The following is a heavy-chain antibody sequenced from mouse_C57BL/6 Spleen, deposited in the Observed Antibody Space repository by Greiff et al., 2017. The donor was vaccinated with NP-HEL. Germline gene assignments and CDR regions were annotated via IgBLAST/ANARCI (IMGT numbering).Heavy chain of an antibody. CDR2: ISYDGSN. J-gene: IGHJ1*03. Sequence: EVKLLESGPGLVKPSQSLSLTCSVTGYSITSGYYWNWIRQFPGNKLEWMGYISYDGSNNYNPSLKNRISITRDTSKNQFFLKLNSVTTEDTATYYCARGGVYGNYGYFDVWGTGTTVTVSS. CDR3: ARGGVYGNYGYFDV. V-gene: IGHV3-6*01. D-gene: IGHD2-1*01. CDR1: GYSITSGYY.